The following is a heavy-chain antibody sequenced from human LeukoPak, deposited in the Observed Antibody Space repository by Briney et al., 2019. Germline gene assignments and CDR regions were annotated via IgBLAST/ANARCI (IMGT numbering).Heavy chain of an antibody. CDR2: IYPGDFDT. CDR1: GYSFTSYW. D-gene: IGHD3-3*01. J-gene: IGHJ5*02. V-gene: IGHV5-51*01. Sequence: GESLKISCKGSGYSFTSYWIVWGRQMPGKGLEWMWIIYPGDFDTRYSSSFQGQVTLQPDKSISTAHLQWSSLKASDSAMYYRARLVSGVGNWFDPWGQGPLVTVSS. CDR3: ARLVSGVGNWFDP.